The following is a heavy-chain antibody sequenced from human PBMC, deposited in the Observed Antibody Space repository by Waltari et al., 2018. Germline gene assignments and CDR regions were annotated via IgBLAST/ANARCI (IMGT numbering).Heavy chain of an antibody. CDR1: GYSISSGYY. CDR3: ARLLTLPDY. J-gene: IGHJ4*02. CDR2: IYHSGST. Sequence: QVQLQESGPGLVKPSETLSLTCAVSGYSISSGYYWGWIRQPPGKGLEWIGSIYHSGSTYYNPSLKSRVIISVDTSKNQFSLKLSSVTAADTAVYYCARLLTLPDYWGQGTLVTVSS. D-gene: IGHD1-26*01. V-gene: IGHV4-38-2*01.